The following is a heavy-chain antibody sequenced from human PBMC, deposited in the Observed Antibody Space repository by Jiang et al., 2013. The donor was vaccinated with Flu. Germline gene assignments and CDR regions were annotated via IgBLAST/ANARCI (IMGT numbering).Heavy chain of an antibody. CDR3: ARIYYDSRPTGDFDI. D-gene: IGHD3-22*01. CDR1: GYSFASYW. V-gene: IGHV5-51*01. CDR2: IYPGDSDT. J-gene: IGHJ3*02. Sequence: SGAEVKKPGESLKISCKGSGYSFASYWIGWVRQMPGKGLEWMGIIYPGDSDTRYSPSFQGQVTISADKSISTAYLHWSSLKASDTAMYYCARIYYDSRPTGDFDIWGQGTMVTVSS.